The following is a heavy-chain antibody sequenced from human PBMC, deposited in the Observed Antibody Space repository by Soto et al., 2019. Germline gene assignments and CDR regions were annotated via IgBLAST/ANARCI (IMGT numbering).Heavy chain of an antibody. V-gene: IGHV3-30*03. CDR2: ISYDGSNK. CDR3: VRLVGGSGNRRVEGNDY. Sequence: QVQLVESGGGVVQPGRSLRLSCAASGFTFSSYGMHWVRQAPGKGLEWVAVISYDGSNKYYADSVKGRFTISRDNSKNTLYLQMNSLRAEDTAVYYGVRLVGGSGNRRVEGNDYWGQGTLVTVSS. CDR1: GFTFSSYG. D-gene: IGHD3-10*01. J-gene: IGHJ4*02.